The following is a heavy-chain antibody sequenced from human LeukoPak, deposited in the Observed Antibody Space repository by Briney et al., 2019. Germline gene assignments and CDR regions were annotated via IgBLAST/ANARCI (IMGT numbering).Heavy chain of an antibody. V-gene: IGHV4-59*05. CDR2: IYYSGST. Sequence: SETLSLTCTVSGGSISSYYWSWIRQPPGKGLEWIGSIYYSGSTYYNPSLKSRVTISVDTSKNQFSLKLSSVTAADTAVYYCASQDYYDYVWGSYPFDYWGQGTLVTVSS. CDR1: GGSISSYY. J-gene: IGHJ4*02. CDR3: ASQDYYDYVWGSYPFDY. D-gene: IGHD3-16*02.